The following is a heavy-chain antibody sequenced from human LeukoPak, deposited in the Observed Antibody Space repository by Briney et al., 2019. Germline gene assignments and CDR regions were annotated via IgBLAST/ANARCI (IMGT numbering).Heavy chain of an antibody. CDR1: GFTFSSYD. V-gene: IGHV3-33*01. J-gene: IGHJ4*02. CDR2: IWYDGSNK. CDR3: ARDGSYYYDSSGYYNYFDY. D-gene: IGHD3-22*01. Sequence: GGSLRLSCAGSGFTFSSYDMHWVRQAPGKGLEWVAYIWYDGSNKYYADSVKGRFTISRDNSKNTLYLQMNSLRAEDTAVYYCARDGSYYYDSSGYYNYFDYWGQGTLVTVSS.